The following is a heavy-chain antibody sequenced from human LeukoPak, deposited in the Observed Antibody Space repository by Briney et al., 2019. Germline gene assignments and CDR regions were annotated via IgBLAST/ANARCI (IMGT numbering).Heavy chain of an antibody. CDR2: ISPYNGNT. J-gene: IGHJ3*02. CDR1: GYTFRDYG. V-gene: IGHV1-18*01. D-gene: IGHD3-10*01. CDR3: ARSITMIRGVHDAFDI. Sequence: ASVKVSCKASGYTFRDYGIIWVRQAPGQGLEWMGWISPYNGNTNYAQKVQGRVTMSTDTSTSTAYMELRSLRSDDTAVYYCARSITMIRGVHDAFDIWGQGTMVTVS.